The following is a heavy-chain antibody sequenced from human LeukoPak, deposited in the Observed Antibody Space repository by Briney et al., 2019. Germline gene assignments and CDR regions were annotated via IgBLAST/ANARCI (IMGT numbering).Heavy chain of an antibody. Sequence: GASVKVSCKASGYTFTGYYMHWVRQAPGQGLEWMGWINPNSGGTNYAQKFQGRVTMTRDTSISTAYMELSRLRSDDTAVYYCARSQEDSSGWYGYYYYMDVWGKGTTVTVSS. D-gene: IGHD6-19*01. CDR3: ARSQEDSSGWYGYYYYMDV. V-gene: IGHV1-2*02. J-gene: IGHJ6*03. CDR1: GYTFTGYY. CDR2: INPNSGGT.